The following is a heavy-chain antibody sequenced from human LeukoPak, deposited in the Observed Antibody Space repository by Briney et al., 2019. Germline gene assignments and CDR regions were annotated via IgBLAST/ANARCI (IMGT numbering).Heavy chain of an antibody. CDR3: ARIYGDYLPDAFDI. CDR1: GGSISSYY. Sequence: SETLSLTCTVSGGSISSYYWSWIRQPAGKGLEWIGRIYTSGSTNYNPSLKSRVTMSVDTSKNQFSLKPSSVTAADTAVYYCARIYGDYLPDAFDIWGQGTMVTVSS. V-gene: IGHV4-4*07. CDR2: IYTSGST. D-gene: IGHD4-17*01. J-gene: IGHJ3*02.